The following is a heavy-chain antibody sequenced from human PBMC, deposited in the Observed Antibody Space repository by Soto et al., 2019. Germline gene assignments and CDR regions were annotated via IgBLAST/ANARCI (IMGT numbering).Heavy chain of an antibody. J-gene: IGHJ6*02. Sequence: QVQLQESGPGLVKPSQTLSLTCTVSGGSISSGGYYWSWIRQHPGKGLEWIGYIYYSGSTYYNPSLKSRVTISVDTSKNQFSLKLSSVTAADTAVYYCARDSGRDIVVVPAALGMDVWGQGTTVTVSS. V-gene: IGHV4-31*03. CDR3: ARDSGRDIVVVPAALGMDV. CDR1: GGSISSGGYY. CDR2: IYYSGST. D-gene: IGHD2-2*01.